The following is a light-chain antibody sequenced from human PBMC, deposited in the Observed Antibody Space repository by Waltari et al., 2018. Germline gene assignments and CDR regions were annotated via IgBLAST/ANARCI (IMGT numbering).Light chain of an antibody. V-gene: IGKV1-8*01. CDR3: QQYYSYPIT. J-gene: IGKJ5*01. Sequence: AIRITQSPSSLSASTGARVTITCRASQGISSYLAWYQQKPGKAPKLLIYAASTLQSGVPSRFSGSGSGTDFTLTISCLQSEDFATYYCQQYYSYPITFGQGTRLEIK. CDR1: QGISSY. CDR2: AAS.